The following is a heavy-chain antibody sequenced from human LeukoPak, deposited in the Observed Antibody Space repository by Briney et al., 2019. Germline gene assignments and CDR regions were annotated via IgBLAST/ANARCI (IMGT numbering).Heavy chain of an antibody. V-gene: IGHV3-30*02. CDR2: IQYDGSNE. J-gene: IGHJ4*02. Sequence: GGSLRLSCAASGFTFSSYGMHWVRQAPGKGLEWVAYIQYDGSNEQYADSVKGRFSISRDSSKNILYLQMNSLRAEDTAVYYCARVNLYYYDSSGCSEDYWGQGTLVTVSS. CDR3: ARVNLYYYDSSGCSEDY. CDR1: GFTFSSYG. D-gene: IGHD3-22*01.